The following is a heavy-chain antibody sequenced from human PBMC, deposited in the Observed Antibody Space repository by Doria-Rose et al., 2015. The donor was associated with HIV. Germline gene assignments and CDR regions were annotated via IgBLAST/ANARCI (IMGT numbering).Heavy chain of an antibody. CDR1: GVSLSSPGMG. Sequence: SGPVLVKPTETLTLTCTVSGVSLSSPGMGVSWIRQPPGKALEWHANTFSDDERSYKTSLKSRLTITRGTSKSQVVLTMTDMDPVDTATYYCARIKSSRWYHKYYFDFWGQGTLVIVSA. J-gene: IGHJ4*02. CDR3: ARIKSSRWYHKYYFDF. D-gene: IGHD6-13*01. V-gene: IGHV2-26*01. CDR2: TFSDDER.